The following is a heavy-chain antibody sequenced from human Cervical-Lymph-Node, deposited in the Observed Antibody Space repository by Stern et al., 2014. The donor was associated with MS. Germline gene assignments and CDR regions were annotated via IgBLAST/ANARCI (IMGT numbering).Heavy chain of an antibody. CDR1: GDSINSDGFY. J-gene: IGHJ3*02. CDR2: IHNTGRT. Sequence: QVQLVESGPGLAKPSETLSLTCTVSGDSINSDGFYWSWFRQHPGQGLEWIGYIHNTGRTWYNPSLTRRPALSINKPKAHFLLDMRSVTAAATAFYYCSRLKASDYRDAFDIWGRGTMVTVSS. D-gene: IGHD4/OR15-4a*01. V-gene: IGHV4-31*08. CDR3: SRLKASDYRDAFDI.